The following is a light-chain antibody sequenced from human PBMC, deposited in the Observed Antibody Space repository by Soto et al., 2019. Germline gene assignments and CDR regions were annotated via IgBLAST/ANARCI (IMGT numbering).Light chain of an antibody. CDR2: LGS. Sequence: DFVMPQAPLSLPVTPGEPASISCRSSQSLLHSNGYNYLDWYLQKPGQSPQLLIYLGSNRASGVPDRFSGSGSGRDFTLKISRVEAEDVGVYYCMQALQTPLFTFGPGTKVDIK. CDR3: MQALQTPLFT. J-gene: IGKJ3*01. V-gene: IGKV2-28*01. CDR1: QSLLHSNGYNY.